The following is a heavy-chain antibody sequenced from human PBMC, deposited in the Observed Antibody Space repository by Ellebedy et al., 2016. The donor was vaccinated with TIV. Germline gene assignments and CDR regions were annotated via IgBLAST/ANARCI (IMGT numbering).Heavy chain of an antibody. CDR2: INPSSGST. CDR3: ARSRSSGWLHTPDY. J-gene: IGHJ4*02. CDR1: GYTFSSYF. Sequence: AASVKVSCKASGYTFSSYFMHWVRQAPGQGLEWMGIINPSSGSTTYAQNLQGRVTMTRDTSTTTVYMELSSLTSEDTAVYYCARSRSSGWLHTPDYWGQGLLVTVSS. D-gene: IGHD6-19*01. V-gene: IGHV1-46*04.